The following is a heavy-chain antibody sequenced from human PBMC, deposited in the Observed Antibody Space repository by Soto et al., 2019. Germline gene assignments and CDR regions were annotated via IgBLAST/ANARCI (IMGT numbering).Heavy chain of an antibody. V-gene: IGHV3-23*01. D-gene: IGHD2-2*01. J-gene: IGHJ4*02. CDR3: AKRLFGVVPAAMAFDS. Sequence: GGSLRLSCAASGFTFSSYAMSWVRQAPGKGLEWVSAISGGAGSSYSADSVKGRFTISRDNSKNTLYLQMNGLRAEDTAVYYCAKRLFGVVPAAMAFDSWGQGTLVTVSS. CDR1: GFTFSSYA. CDR2: ISGGAGSS.